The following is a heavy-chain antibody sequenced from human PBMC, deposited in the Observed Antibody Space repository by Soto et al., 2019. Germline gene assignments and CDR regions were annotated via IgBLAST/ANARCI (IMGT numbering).Heavy chain of an antibody. Sequence: QVQLVQSGAEVKKPGASVKVSCKASGYTFTGYYMHWVRQAPGQGLEWMGWINPNSGGTNYAQKFQGWVTMTRDTSTSTAYMELSRLRSDDTAVYYCAREEYYGSGSYSFYGMDVWGQGTTVTVSS. V-gene: IGHV1-2*04. D-gene: IGHD3-10*01. J-gene: IGHJ6*02. CDR3: AREEYYGSGSYSFYGMDV. CDR1: GYTFTGYY. CDR2: INPNSGGT.